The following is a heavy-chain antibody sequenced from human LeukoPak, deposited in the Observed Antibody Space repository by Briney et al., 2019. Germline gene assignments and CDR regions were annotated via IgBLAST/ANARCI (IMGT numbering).Heavy chain of an antibody. Sequence: SETLSLTCSVSGSTINSFYSSWLRQPPGRGLEWIGYIYYSWSTNYNPSLKSRVTISVDTSKNQFSLKLTSVTAADPAVYYYSIESAGVYVNYWGQGTLVTVSS. J-gene: IGHJ4*02. CDR2: IYYSWST. D-gene: IGHD5/OR15-5a*01. CDR1: GSTINSFY. V-gene: IGHV4-59*12. CDR3: SIESAGVYVNY.